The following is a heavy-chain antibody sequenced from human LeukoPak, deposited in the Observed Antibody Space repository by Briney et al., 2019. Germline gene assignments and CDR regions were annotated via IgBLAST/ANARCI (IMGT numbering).Heavy chain of an antibody. CDR2: IKEDGSEK. D-gene: IGHD6-13*01. CDR1: GFTFSNYW. Sequence: GGSLSLSCAASGFTFSNYWVSWVRQAPGKGLEWVANIKEDGSEKYYVDSVKGRFTISRDNARNSLYLQMNSLRAEDTAVYYCASGRQLGYWGQGTLVTASS. V-gene: IGHV3-7*01. J-gene: IGHJ4*02. CDR3: ASGRQLGY.